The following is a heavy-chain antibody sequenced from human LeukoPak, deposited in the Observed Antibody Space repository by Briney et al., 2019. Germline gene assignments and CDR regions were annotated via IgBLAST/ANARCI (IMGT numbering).Heavy chain of an antibody. D-gene: IGHD3-10*01. CDR2: INTNTGNP. CDR3: ARDSDYGSGNWFDP. Sequence: GASVKVFCKASGYTFTSFAMHCVRQAPGQGFEWMGWINTNTGNPTYAQGFTGRFVFSLDTSVSTAYLQISSLKAEDTAGYYCARDSDYGSGNWFDPWGQGTLVTVSS. V-gene: IGHV7-4-1*02. CDR1: GYTFTSFA. J-gene: IGHJ5*02.